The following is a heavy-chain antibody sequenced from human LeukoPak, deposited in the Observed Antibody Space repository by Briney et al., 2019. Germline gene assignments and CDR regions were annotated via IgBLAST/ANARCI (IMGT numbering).Heavy chain of an antibody. D-gene: IGHD3-3*01. Sequence: PSETLSLTCVVYGGSFSGYYWSWIRQPPGKGLEWIGEINHSGSTNYNPSLKSRVTISVDTSKNQFSLKLSSVTAADTAVYYCARLRFQLRYYYYCMDVWGKGTTVTVSS. CDR3: ARLRFQLRYYYYCMDV. CDR2: INHSGST. J-gene: IGHJ6*03. CDR1: GGSFSGYY. V-gene: IGHV4-34*01.